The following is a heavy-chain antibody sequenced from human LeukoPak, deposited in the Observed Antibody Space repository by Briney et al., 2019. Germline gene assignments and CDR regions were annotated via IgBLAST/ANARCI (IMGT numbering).Heavy chain of an antibody. CDR1: GFTFSSYA. D-gene: IGHD6-19*01. CDR3: AKDARRSSGWWFFDH. CDR2: ISGASGTT. J-gene: IGHJ4*02. Sequence: PGGSLRLSCADSGFTFSSYAMTWVRQAPGKGLEWVSTISGASGTTYYADSVKGRFTLSRDNSKNTLYLQVNSLRAEDTAAYYCAKDARRSSGWWFFDHWGQGTLVTVSS. V-gene: IGHV3-23*01.